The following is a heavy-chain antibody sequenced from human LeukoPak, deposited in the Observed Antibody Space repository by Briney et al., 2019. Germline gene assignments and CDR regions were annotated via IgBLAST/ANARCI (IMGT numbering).Heavy chain of an antibody. D-gene: IGHD1-26*01. CDR3: ARILSGSGSYGAFDI. J-gene: IGHJ3*02. CDR1: GGSIKSNNW. CDR2: IYHSGST. V-gene: IGHV4-4*02. Sequence: SGTLSLTCAVSGGSIKSNNWWSWVRQPPGKGLEWIGEIYHSGSTNYNPSLESRVTVSVDKSKNQFSLDLSSVTAADTAVYYCARILSGSGSYGAFDIWGQGTMVTVSS.